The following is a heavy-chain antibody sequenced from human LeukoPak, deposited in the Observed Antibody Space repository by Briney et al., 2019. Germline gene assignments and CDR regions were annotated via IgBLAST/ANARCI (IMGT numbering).Heavy chain of an antibody. CDR1: GFTVSANY. CDR2: IYSGGST. CDR3: ARGEDYGDYFDY. Sequence: GGSLRLSCGASGFTVSANYMSWVRQAPGKGLEWVSVIYSGGSTYYADSVKGRFTISRDNSKNTLSLQMNSLRAEDTAVYYCARGEDYGDYFDYWGQGTLVTVSS. J-gene: IGHJ4*02. V-gene: IGHV3-53*01. D-gene: IGHD4-17*01.